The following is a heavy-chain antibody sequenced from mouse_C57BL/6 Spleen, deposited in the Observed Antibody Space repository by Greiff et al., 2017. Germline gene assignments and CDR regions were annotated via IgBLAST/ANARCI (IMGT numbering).Heavy chain of an antibody. D-gene: IGHD3-3*01. CDR2: INPSSGYT. CDR1: GYTFTSYT. J-gene: IGHJ4*01. CDR3: ARGGLDYAMDY. V-gene: IGHV1-4*01. Sequence: QVQLQQSGAELARPGASVKMSCKASGYTFTSYTMHWVKQRPGQGLEWIGYINPSSGYTKYNQKFKDKATLTADKSSSTAYMQLSSLTSEDSAVYYCARGGLDYAMDYGGQGTSVTVSS.